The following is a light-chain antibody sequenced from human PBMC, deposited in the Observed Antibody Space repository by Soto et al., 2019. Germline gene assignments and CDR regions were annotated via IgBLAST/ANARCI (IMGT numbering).Light chain of an antibody. CDR1: QSVRSF. Sequence: EIVLTQSPATLSLSPGERATFSCRASQSVRSFLAWYQQNPGQAPRLLIYDPSSRATGVPGRFSGSGSGTDFTPTISSLEPEDFAVYYCQQRSSWPPALSFGGGTKVDIK. CDR3: QQRSSWPPALS. CDR2: DPS. J-gene: IGKJ4*01. V-gene: IGKV3-11*01.